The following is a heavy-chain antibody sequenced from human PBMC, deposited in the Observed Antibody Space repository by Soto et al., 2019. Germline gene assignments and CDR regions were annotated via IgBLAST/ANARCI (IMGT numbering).Heavy chain of an antibody. CDR3: ARGRREYCTNGVCYTFVPD. CDR2: IHYSGTT. D-gene: IGHD2-8*01. V-gene: IGHV4-61*01. J-gene: IGHJ4*02. Sequence: SETLSLTCTVSGGSVSNDYYFWSWIRQPPGKGLEWIGYIHYSGTTNYNPSVMSRVTISVDTSKNQLSLNLSSVTAADTAVYYCARGRREYCTNGVCYTFVPDWGQGTLVTVSS. CDR1: GGSVSNDYYF.